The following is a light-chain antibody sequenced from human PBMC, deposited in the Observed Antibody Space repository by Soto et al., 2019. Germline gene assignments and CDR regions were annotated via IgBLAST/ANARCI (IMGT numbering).Light chain of an antibody. CDR2: DVT. V-gene: IGLV2-14*01. CDR1: SSEASGYDY. J-gene: IGLJ1*01. CDR3: SSYASINTYV. Sequence: QSVLTQPASVSGSPGQSITISCTGTSSEASGYDYVSWYQQHPGKATKLMIYDVTNRPSGVSNRFSGSKSGNTASLTISGLQAEDEADYYCSSYASINTYVFGTGTKVTVL.